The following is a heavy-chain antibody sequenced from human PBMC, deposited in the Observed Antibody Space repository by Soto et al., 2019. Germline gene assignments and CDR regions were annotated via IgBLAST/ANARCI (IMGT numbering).Heavy chain of an antibody. CDR1: GFTFSSYA. CDR2: ISSNGGST. D-gene: IGHD2-15*01. J-gene: IGHJ6*02. CDR3: VKGDIVVVVAATPSPYYYYYGMDV. V-gene: IGHV3-64D*08. Sequence: SLRLSCSASGFTFSSYAMHWVRQATGQGLEYVSAISSNGGSTYYADSVKGRFTISRDNSKNTLYLQMSSLRAEDTAVYYCVKGDIVVVVAATPSPYYYYYGMDVWGQGTTVTVSS.